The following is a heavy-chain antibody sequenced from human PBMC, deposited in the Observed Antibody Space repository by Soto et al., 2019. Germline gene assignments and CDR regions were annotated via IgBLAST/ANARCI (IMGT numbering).Heavy chain of an antibody. CDR2: IYYSGST. D-gene: IGHD2-15*01. CDR1: GGSISSSSYY. V-gene: IGHV4-39*01. Sequence: QLQLQESGPGLVKPSETLSLTCTVSGGSISSSSYYWGWIRQPPGKGLEWIGSIYYSGSTYYNPSLKSRVTISVDTSKNQFSLKLSSVTAVDTAVYYCARPRVYGSGPLSAFDIWGQGTMVTVSS. J-gene: IGHJ3*02. CDR3: ARPRVYGSGPLSAFDI.